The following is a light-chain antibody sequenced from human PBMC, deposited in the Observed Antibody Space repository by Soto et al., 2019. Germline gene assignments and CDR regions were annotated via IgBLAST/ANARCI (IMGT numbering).Light chain of an antibody. V-gene: IGLV1-51*01. CDR2: DNN. CDR3: SSYTSSSTLYV. Sequence: QSVLTQPPSVSAAPRQKVTISCSGSSSNIRNNYVSWYQQLPGTAPKLLIYDNNKRPSGIPDRFSGSKSGTSATLGITGLQTGDEADYYCSSYTSSSTLYVFGTGTKVTVL. J-gene: IGLJ1*01. CDR1: SSNIRNNY.